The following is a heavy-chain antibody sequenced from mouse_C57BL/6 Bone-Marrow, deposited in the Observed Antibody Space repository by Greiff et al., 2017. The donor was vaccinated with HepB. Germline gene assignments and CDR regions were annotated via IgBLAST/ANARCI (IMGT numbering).Heavy chain of an antibody. V-gene: IGHV1-15*01. D-gene: IGHD3-2*01. Sequence: VQRVESGAELVRPGASVTLSCKASGYTFTDYEMHWVKQTPVHGLEWIGAIDPETGGTAYNQKFKGKAILTADKSSSTAYMELRSLTSEDSAVYYCTRGGQGDSSWFAYWGQGTMVTVSA. CDR3: TRGGQGDSSWFAY. CDR1: GYTFTDYE. CDR2: IDPETGGT. J-gene: IGHJ3*01.